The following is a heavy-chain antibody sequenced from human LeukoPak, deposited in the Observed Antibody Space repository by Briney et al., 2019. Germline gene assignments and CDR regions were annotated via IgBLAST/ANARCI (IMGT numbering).Heavy chain of an antibody. V-gene: IGHV3-33*01. D-gene: IGHD3-22*01. J-gene: IGHJ4*02. CDR1: GFTFSSYA. Sequence: GGSLRLSCAASGFTFSSYAMYWVRQAPGKGLEWVTNIWFDGSNKYYADSVKGRFTISRDNSKNTLYLQMNSLRAEDTAVYYCARGLFNYDNSGLNYWGQGTRVTVSS. CDR2: IWFDGSNK. CDR3: ARGLFNYDNSGLNY.